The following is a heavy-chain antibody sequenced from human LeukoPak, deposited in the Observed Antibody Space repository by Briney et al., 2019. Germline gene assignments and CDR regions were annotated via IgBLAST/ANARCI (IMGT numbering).Heavy chain of an antibody. J-gene: IGHJ4*02. D-gene: IGHD6-19*01. CDR1: GYTFSSYD. Sequence: ASVKVSCKASGYTFSSYDINWVRQATGQGLEWMGWMNPNSGNTGYAQKFQGRVTMTRNTSISTAYMELRSLRSDDTAVYYCARAGSSGRVDYWGQGTLVTVSS. CDR3: ARAGSSGRVDY. V-gene: IGHV1-8*01. CDR2: MNPNSGNT.